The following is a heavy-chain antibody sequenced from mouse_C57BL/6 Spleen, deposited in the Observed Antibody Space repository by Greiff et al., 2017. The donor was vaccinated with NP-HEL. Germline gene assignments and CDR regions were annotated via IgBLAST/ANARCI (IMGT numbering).Heavy chain of an antibody. CDR1: GFTFSDYG. D-gene: IGHD2-5*01. Sequence: EVKLVESGGGLVKPGGSLKLSCAASGFTFSDYGMHWVRQAPEKGLEWVAYISSGSSTIYYADTVKGRFTISRDNAKNTLFLQMTSLRSEDTAMYYCARNYYYSNPAWFAYWGQGTLVTVSA. CDR2: ISSGSSTI. V-gene: IGHV5-17*01. J-gene: IGHJ3*01. CDR3: ARNYYYSNPAWFAY.